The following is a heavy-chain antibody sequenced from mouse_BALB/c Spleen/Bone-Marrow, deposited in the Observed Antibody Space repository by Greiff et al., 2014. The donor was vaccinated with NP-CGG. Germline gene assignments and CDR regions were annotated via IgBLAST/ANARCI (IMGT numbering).Heavy chain of an antibody. CDR3: ARYDYDGVDY. J-gene: IGHJ2*01. CDR2: ISYSGST. Sequence: VQLQQSGPGLVKPSQSLSLTCAVTGYSITSDYAWNWIRQFPGNKLEWMGYISYSGSTSYNPSLKSRISITRDTSKNQFFLQWNSVTTEDTATYYCARYDYDGVDYWGQGTTLTVSS. D-gene: IGHD2-4*01. V-gene: IGHV3-2*02. CDR1: GYSITSDYA.